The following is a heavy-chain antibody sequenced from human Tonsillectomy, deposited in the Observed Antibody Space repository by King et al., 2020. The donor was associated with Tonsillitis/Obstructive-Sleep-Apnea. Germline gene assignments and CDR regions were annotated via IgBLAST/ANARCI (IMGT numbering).Heavy chain of an antibody. CDR2: INSDGSNT. CDR3: ARDLAAAGTYDY. Sequence: VQLVESGGGLVQPGGSLRLSCAASGFTFSSYWMHWVRQAPGKGLVWVSRINSDGSNTSYAYSVKGRFTISRDNAKNTLYLQMNSLRAEDTAVYYCARDLAAAGTYDYWGQGTLVTVSS. V-gene: IGHV3-74*01. CDR1: GFTFSSYW. D-gene: IGHD6-13*01. J-gene: IGHJ4*02.